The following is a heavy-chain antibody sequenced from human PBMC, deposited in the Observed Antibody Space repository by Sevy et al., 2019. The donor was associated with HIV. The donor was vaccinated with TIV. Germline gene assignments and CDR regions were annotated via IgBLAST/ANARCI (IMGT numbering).Heavy chain of an antibody. CDR1: GFAFSNAW. CDR2: IKSKTDGGTR. J-gene: IGHJ4*02. CDR3: ARGVWTTYSDH. V-gene: IGHV3-15*01. Sequence: GGSLRLSCAASGFAFSNAWMSWVRQAPGKGLEWVGRIKSKTDGGTRDYAAPVKGRFTISRDDSKNMLYLQMTSLKTEDTGVYFCARGVWTTYSDHWGQGTLVTVSS. D-gene: IGHD1-1*01.